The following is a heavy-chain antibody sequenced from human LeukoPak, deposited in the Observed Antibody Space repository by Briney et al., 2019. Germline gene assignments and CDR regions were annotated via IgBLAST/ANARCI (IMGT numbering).Heavy chain of an antibody. J-gene: IGHJ3*02. CDR2: ISAYNGNT. D-gene: IGHD6-13*01. CDR1: CYTFTSYG. V-gene: IGHV1-18*01. CDR3: AREQASPQTTAIAAAGTFAFDI. Sequence: ASVKVSCKASCYTFTSYGISWVRQAPGQGLEWMGWISAYNGNTNYAQKLQGRVTMTTNTSTSTAYMELRSLRSADTDVYYCAREQASPQTTAIAAAGTFAFDIWGQGTMVTVSS.